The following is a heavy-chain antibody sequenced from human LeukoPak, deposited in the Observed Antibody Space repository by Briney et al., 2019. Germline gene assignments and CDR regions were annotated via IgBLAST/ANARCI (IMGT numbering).Heavy chain of an antibody. CDR2: IHYSGST. D-gene: IGHD3-22*01. Sequence: NPSETLSLTCTVSGGSISSFYWNWIRQSPGKGLEWIGYIHYSGSTNYNPSLKSRVTLSLDAFNNEVSLKLSSVTAADTAVYYCARDRRSGYSQSGGAWFDPWGQGTLVTVSS. J-gene: IGHJ5*02. CDR1: GGSISSFY. V-gene: IGHV4-59*01. CDR3: ARDRRSGYSQSGGAWFDP.